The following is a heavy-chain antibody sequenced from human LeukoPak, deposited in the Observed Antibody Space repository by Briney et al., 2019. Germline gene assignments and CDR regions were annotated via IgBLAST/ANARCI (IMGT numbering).Heavy chain of an antibody. CDR1: GFTFDDYG. CDR3: AGHYDILTGARGGKAAFYI. D-gene: IGHD3-9*01. CDR2: INWNGGST. J-gene: IGHJ3*02. V-gene: IGHV3-20*04. Sequence: GGSLRLSCAASGFTFDDYGMSWVRQAPGKGLEWVSGINWNGGSTGYADSVKGRFTISRDNAKNSLYLQMNSLRVEDTAVYYCAGHYDILTGARGGKAAFYIWGQGKMVTVSS.